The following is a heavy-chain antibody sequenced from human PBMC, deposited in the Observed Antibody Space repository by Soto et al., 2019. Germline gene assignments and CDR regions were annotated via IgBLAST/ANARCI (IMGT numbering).Heavy chain of an antibody. D-gene: IGHD6-13*01. Sequence: EVPLVESGGGLIQPGGSLRLSCAASGFTFSSYWMHWVRQAPGKGLVWVSCINNDGSSTNYADSVKGRFTISRDDAKNTLYLLMNSLTAEDTAVFYCARAPGRYSNNWYDHWGQGTLVTVSS. V-gene: IGHV3-74*01. CDR1: GFTFSSYW. CDR2: INNDGSST. J-gene: IGHJ5*02. CDR3: ARAPGRYSNNWYDH.